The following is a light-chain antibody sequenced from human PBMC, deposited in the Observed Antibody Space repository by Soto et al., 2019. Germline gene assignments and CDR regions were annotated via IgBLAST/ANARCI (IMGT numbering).Light chain of an antibody. CDR1: SSNIGNNY. CDR3: GTWDSGLSVLL. V-gene: IGLV1-51*01. Sequence: QSVLTQPPSISAAPGQKVTISCSGSSSNIGNNYVSWYQQLPGTAPKLLISDNDNRPSGIPDRFSGSKSGTSATLDITGLQTGDEADYYCGTWDSGLSVLLFGGGTKLTVL. CDR2: DND. J-gene: IGLJ2*01.